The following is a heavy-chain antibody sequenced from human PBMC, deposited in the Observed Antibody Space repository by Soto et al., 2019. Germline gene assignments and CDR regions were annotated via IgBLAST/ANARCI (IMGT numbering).Heavy chain of an antibody. D-gene: IGHD3-9*01. CDR2: ISAYNGNT. Sequence: QVQLVQSGAEVKKPGASVKVSCKASGYTFTSYGISWVRQAPGQGLEWMGWISAYNGNTNYAQKLQGRVTMTTDTHTSKAYMEVRSQKYDEPTVYYCAREAMSYYDILTGYYTPDYWAQGTLVTVSS. J-gene: IGHJ4*02. CDR3: AREAMSYYDILTGYYTPDY. CDR1: GYTFTSYG. V-gene: IGHV1-18*04.